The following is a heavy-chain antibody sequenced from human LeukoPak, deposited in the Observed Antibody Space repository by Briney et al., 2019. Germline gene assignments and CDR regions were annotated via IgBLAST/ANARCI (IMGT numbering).Heavy chain of an antibody. V-gene: IGHV3-23*01. CDR2: ISGSGGST. CDR3: AKDLEGYYDFWSGYHNWFDP. J-gene: IGHJ5*02. Sequence: GGSLRLSCAASGFTFSSYAMSWVRQAPGKGLEWVSAISGSGGSTYYADSVKGRFTVSRDNSKNTLYLQMNSLRAEDTAVYYCAKDLEGYYDFWSGYHNWFDPWGQGTLVTVSS. CDR1: GFTFSSYA. D-gene: IGHD3-3*01.